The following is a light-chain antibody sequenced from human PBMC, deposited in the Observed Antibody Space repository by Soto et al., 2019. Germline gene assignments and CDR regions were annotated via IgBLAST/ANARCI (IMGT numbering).Light chain of an antibody. CDR3: SSYTRSSTLNYV. Sequence: QSVLTQPSSVSVSPGQSITISCTGPSSDVGRYNYVAWYQQHPGKAPKLMIYEVSNRPSGVSYRFSGSKSGNTASLTISGLRAEDQADYYCSSYTRSSTLNYVFGTGTKVTVL. CDR2: EVS. J-gene: IGLJ1*01. CDR1: SSDVGRYNY. V-gene: IGLV2-14*01.